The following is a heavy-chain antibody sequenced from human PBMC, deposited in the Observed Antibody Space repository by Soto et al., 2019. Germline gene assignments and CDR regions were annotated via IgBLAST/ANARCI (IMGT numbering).Heavy chain of an antibody. V-gene: IGHV3-74*01. CDR3: VRDSHGDY. J-gene: IGHJ4*02. Sequence: EVQLVESGGGLVQPGGSLRLSCAGSGFTFSNYWMHWVRQAPGKGLEWVSRIDHDGPTDYADSVRGRFTISRDNAENTLYLQMKSLRPEDTAVYYCVRDSHGDYWGQGTLVTVSS. CDR1: GFTFSNYW. CDR2: IDHDGPT.